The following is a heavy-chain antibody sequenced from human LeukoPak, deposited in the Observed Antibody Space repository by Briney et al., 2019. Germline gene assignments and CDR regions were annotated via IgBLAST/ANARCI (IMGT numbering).Heavy chain of an antibody. CDR1: GFSFDTYS. CDR3: ARSPGATWSFGS. CDR2: ISSSSSYI. V-gene: IGHV3-21*01. D-gene: IGHD2-8*02. J-gene: IGHJ4*02. Sequence: GGSLRLSCAASGFSFDTYSMNWVRQAPGKGLEWVSSISSSSSYIYYADSVKGRFTISRDNAKNSLYLQMNSLRADDTAVYYCARSPGATWSFGSWGQGTLVTVSS.